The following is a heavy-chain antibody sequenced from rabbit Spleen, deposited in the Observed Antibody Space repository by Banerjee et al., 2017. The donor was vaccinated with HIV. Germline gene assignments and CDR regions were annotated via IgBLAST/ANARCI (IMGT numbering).Heavy chain of an antibody. CDR3: ARSLATTYPNYRLNL. Sequence: QSLEESGGDLVKPGASLTLTCTASGFSFSSGYYMCWVRQAPGKGLEWIACIYAGSSGSTYYASWAKGRFTISKTSSTTVTLQMTSLTAADTATYFCARSLATTYPNYRLNLWGPGTLVTVS. J-gene: IGHJ4*01. CDR1: GFSFSSGYY. CDR2: IYAGSSGST. V-gene: IGHV1S40*01. D-gene: IGHD7-1*01.